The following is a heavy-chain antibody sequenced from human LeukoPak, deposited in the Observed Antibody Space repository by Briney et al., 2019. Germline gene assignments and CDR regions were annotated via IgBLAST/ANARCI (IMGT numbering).Heavy chain of an antibody. CDR3: ARGAYYDSSGYFRKFDL. D-gene: IGHD3-22*01. V-gene: IGHV3-48*02. J-gene: IGHJ4*02. CDR1: GFTFTYS. Sequence: GGSLRLSCVGSGFTFTYSMNRVRQAPGKGLEWISYISSSRTTIYYADSVKGRFAISRDDAKNSLYLQMNSLRDEDTAVYYCARGAYYDSSGYFRKFDLWGQGTLVTVSS. CDR2: ISSSRTTI.